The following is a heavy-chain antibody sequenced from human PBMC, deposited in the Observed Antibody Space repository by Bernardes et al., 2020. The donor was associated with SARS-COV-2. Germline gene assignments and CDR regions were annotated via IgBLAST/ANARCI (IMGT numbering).Heavy chain of an antibody. CDR2: IYHRGST. CDR3: ARAPLWFGELSPDAFDI. CDR1: GGSIRSGGYS. D-gene: IGHD3-10*01. Sequence: SQSLSPTCAVSGGSIRSGGYSWSWIRQPPGKGLEWIGYIYHRGSTYYNPSLKSRVTISVDRSKNQFSLKLSSVTAADTAVYYCARAPLWFGELSPDAFDIWGQGTKVTVSS. J-gene: IGHJ3*02. V-gene: IGHV4-30-2*01.